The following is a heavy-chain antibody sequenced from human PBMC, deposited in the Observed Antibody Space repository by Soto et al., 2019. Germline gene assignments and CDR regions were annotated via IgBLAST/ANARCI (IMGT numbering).Heavy chain of an antibody. Sequence: PGGSLRLSCAASGFTFSSYAMSWVRQAPGKGLEWVSAISGSGGSTYYADSVKGRFTISRDNSKNTLYLQMNSLRAEDTAVYYCAKAPPGSVDIVATFSSPSYYMDVWGKGTTVTVSS. J-gene: IGHJ6*03. CDR2: ISGSGGST. CDR3: AKAPPGSVDIVATFSSPSYYMDV. V-gene: IGHV3-23*01. CDR1: GFTFSSYA. D-gene: IGHD5-12*01.